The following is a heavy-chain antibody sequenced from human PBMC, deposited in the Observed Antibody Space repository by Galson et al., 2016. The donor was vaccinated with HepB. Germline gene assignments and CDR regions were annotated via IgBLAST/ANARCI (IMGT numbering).Heavy chain of an antibody. CDR1: GFTFSIYD. D-gene: IGHD5-12*01. V-gene: IGHV3-13*01. CDR2: IGTADNT. CDR3: ARDGGYSGYDAYGLDV. Sequence: SLRLSCAASGFTFSIYDMHWVRQAPGRGLEWVSVIGTADNTYYAASVKGRFTISREDAKNSFYLQMNSLRAGDTAVYYCARDGGYSGYDAYGLDVWGKGTTLTVSS. J-gene: IGHJ6*04.